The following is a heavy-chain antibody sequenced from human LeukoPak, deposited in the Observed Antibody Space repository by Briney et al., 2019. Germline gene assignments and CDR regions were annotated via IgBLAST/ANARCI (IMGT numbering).Heavy chain of an antibody. D-gene: IGHD3-10*01. V-gene: IGHV4-30-2*01. Sequence: KTSETLSLTCAVSGGSISSGGYSWSWIRQPPGKGLEWIGYIYHSGSTYYNPSLKSRVTISVDRSKNQCSLKLSSVTAADTAVYYCARVEDYYGFNYWGQGTLVTVSS. J-gene: IGHJ4*02. CDR2: IYHSGST. CDR1: GGSISSGGYS. CDR3: ARVEDYYGFNY.